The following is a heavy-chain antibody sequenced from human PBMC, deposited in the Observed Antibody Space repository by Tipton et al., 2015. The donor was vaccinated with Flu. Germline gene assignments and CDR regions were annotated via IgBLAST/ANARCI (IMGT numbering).Heavy chain of an antibody. V-gene: IGHV4-59*07. D-gene: IGHD1-26*01. J-gene: IGHJ6*02. CDR2: IYYNGRT. CDR1: GFTFSTYA. CDR3: ARVTPKPGYSNYYGMDV. Sequence: QVQLVQSGAEVKKPGSSVKVSCAASGFTFSTYAMSWVRQAPGKGLEWIGYIYYNGRTYYNPSLKSRVTMAVDTSKNQFSLKLSSVTAADTALFYCARVTPKPGYSNYYGMDVWGQGTTVTVSS.